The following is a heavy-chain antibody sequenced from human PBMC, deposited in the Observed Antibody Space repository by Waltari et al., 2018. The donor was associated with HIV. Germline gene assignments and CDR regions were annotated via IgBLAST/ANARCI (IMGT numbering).Heavy chain of an antibody. CDR3: ARAQGMTMTVEVAFDI. J-gene: IGHJ3*02. Sequence: EVQLVQSGAEVKKPGESLRISCKGFGYRFTGYWTSRVRQMPGKDLEWMGRIDPSDSYSNYSPSFQGHVTISADKSINTAYLQWSSLKASDSAMYYCARAQGMTMTVEVAFDIWGQGTMVTVSP. D-gene: IGHD3-22*01. CDR2: IDPSDSYS. V-gene: IGHV5-10-1*01. CDR1: GYRFTGYW.